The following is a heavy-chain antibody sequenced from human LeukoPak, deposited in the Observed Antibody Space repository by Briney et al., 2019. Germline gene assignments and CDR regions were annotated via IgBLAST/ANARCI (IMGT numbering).Heavy chain of an antibody. CDR3: ARDLTYCSSTSCYPFDAFDI. CDR2: INQDGSEK. CDR1: GFTFSSFW. D-gene: IGHD2-2*01. Sequence: GGSLRLSCAASGFTFSSFWMNWVRQAPGKGLEWVANINQDGSEKYYVDSVKGRFTISRDNAKNSLYLQMNSLRAEDTAVYYCARDLTYCSSTSCYPFDAFDIWGQGTMVTVSS. V-gene: IGHV3-7*01. J-gene: IGHJ3*02.